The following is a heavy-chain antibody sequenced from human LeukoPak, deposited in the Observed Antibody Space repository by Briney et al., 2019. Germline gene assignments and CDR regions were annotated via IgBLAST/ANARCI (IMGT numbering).Heavy chain of an antibody. J-gene: IGHJ4*02. CDR3: TRAYSDHSNYFDH. D-gene: IGHD4-11*01. CDR1: GFTFSSYW. CDR2: IKQDGSEK. V-gene: IGHV3-7*01. Sequence: PGGSLRLSCAASGFTFSSYWMGWVRQAPGKGLEWVANIKQDGSEKVYVDSVKGRFTISRDNAMNSLYLEMNSLRAEGAAVYYCTRAYSDHSNYFDHWGQGTLVTVSS.